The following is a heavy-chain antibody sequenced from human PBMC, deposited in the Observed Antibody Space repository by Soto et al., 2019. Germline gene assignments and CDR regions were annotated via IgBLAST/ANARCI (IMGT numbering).Heavy chain of an antibody. CDR3: ARHQANWGSLYTAY. Sequence: SETLSLTCSVSGGTVGDSKYCWGWIRQPPGKGLEWLGYACYGGLYSYSPSLQSRVTVSVDTSTDQFSLRLTAVTAADTAVYFCARHQANWGSLYTAYWGQGALVTVSS. CDR2: ACYGGLY. J-gene: IGHJ4*02. D-gene: IGHD3-16*01. CDR1: GGTVGDSKYC. V-gene: IGHV4-39*01.